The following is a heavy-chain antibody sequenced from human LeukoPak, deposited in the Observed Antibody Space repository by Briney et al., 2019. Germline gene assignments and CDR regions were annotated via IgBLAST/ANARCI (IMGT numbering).Heavy chain of an antibody. J-gene: IGHJ3*02. CDR1: GGTFSSYA. CDR2: IIPILGIA. Sequence: ASVKVSCKASGGTFSSYAISWVRQAPGQGLEWMGRIIPILGIANYAQKFQGRVTITADKSTSTAYMELSSLRSEDTAMYYCARVLDTAMVTGAFDIWGQGTMVTVSS. CDR3: ARVLDTAMVTGAFDI. D-gene: IGHD5-18*01. V-gene: IGHV1-69*04.